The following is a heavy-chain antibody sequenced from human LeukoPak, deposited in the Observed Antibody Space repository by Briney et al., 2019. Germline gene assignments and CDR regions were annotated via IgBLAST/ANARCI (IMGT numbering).Heavy chain of an antibody. D-gene: IGHD3-22*01. J-gene: IGHJ4*02. CDR2: INPSGGST. Sequence: GATVKVSCKASGGTFSSYAISWVRQAPGQGLEWMGIINPSGGSTSYAQKFQGRVTMTRDMSTSTVYMELSSLRSEDTAVYYCARAPDYDSMGSAFDYWGQGTLVTVSS. V-gene: IGHV1-46*01. CDR3: ARAPDYDSMGSAFDY. CDR1: GGTFSSYA.